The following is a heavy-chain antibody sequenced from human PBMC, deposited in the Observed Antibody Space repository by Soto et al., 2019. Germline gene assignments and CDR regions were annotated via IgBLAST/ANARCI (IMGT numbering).Heavy chain of an antibody. CDR3: ARDFFRYSSSSKYFQH. J-gene: IGHJ1*01. CDR1: GFTFSSYG. V-gene: IGHV3-33*01. CDR2: IWYDGSNK. Sequence: GGSLRLSCAASGFTFSSYGMHWVRQAPGKGLEWVAVIWYDGSNKYYADSVKGRFTISRDNSKNTLYLQMNSLRAEDTAVYYCARDFFRYSSSSKYFQHWGQGTLVTVSS. D-gene: IGHD6-6*01.